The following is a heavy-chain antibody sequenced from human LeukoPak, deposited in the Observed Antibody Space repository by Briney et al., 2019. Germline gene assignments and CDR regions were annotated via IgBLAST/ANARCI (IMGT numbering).Heavy chain of an antibody. CDR2: ISSITSIT. Sequence: PGGSLRLSCVASGFTFRNYSMNWVRQAPGKGLEWVSYISSITSITHNADSVKGRFTISRDSAKTSLYLQMNSLRAEDTAVYYCAREAVWFGKTYYYYYMDVWGKGTTVTVSS. CDR3: AREAVWFGKTYYYYYMDV. J-gene: IGHJ6*03. CDR1: GFTFRNYS. V-gene: IGHV3-48*04. D-gene: IGHD3-10*01.